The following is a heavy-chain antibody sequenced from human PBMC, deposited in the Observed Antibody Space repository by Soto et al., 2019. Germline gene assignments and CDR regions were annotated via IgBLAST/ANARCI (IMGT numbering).Heavy chain of an antibody. D-gene: IGHD2-15*01. CDR3: ALRDYSKDFNY. CDR2: ISPNNGNT. CDR1: GYTFANYG. V-gene: IGHV1-18*01. J-gene: IGHJ4*02. Sequence: QIQLVQSGAEVKKPGASVKVSCNASGYTFANYGLTWLRQAPGQGPEWMGWISPNNGNTNYAQKFQGRVTLTTDTDMSTAYMELRSLRFDDTAMYYCALRDYSKDFNYWGQGALVTVSS.